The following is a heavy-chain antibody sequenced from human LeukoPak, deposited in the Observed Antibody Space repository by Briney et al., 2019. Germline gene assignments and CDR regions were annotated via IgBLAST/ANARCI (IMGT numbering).Heavy chain of an antibody. CDR1: GFTFSSYA. D-gene: IGHD3-3*01. CDR3: ARESHDFWSGYARYYYYYMDV. CDR2: ISYDGSNK. V-gene: IGHV3-30-3*01. J-gene: IGHJ6*03. Sequence: GGSLRLSCAASGFTFSSYAMHWVRQAPGKGLEWVAVISYDGSNKYYADSVKGRFTISRDNSKNTLYLQMNSLRAEDTAVYYCARESHDFWSGYARYYYYYMDVWGKGTTVTVSS.